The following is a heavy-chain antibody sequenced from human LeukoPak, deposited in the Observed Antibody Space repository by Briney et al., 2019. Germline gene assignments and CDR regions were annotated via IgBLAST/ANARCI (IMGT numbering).Heavy chain of an antibody. Sequence: SETLSLTCTVSGGSIRSSYYYWGWIRQPPGKGLEWIGSIYDSGSTYYNPSLKSRVTISVDTSKNQFSLKLNSVTAADTAVYYCARHGRYYDSSGYFDYWGQGTLVTVSS. CDR2: IYDSGST. CDR1: GGSIRSSYYY. V-gene: IGHV4-39*01. D-gene: IGHD3-22*01. J-gene: IGHJ4*02. CDR3: ARHGRYYDSSGYFDY.